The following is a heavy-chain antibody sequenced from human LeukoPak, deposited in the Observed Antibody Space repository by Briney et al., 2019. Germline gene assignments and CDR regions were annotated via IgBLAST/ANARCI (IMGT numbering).Heavy chain of an antibody. J-gene: IGHJ4*02. CDR1: RFIFSNYA. CDR3: ARGWYNFDY. V-gene: IGHV3-23*01. Sequence: GGSLRLSCAASRFIFSNYAMSWVRQAPGRGLEWVSGINNSGDRRFYADSVKGRFTISRDNSKNTLYLQMNSLRAEDTAVYYCARGWYNFDYWGQGTRVTVSS. D-gene: IGHD6-19*01. CDR2: INNSGDRR.